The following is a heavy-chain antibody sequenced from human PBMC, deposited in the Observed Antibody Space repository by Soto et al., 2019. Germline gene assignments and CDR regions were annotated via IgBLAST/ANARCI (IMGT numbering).Heavy chain of an antibody. CDR3: ARGSSWYIYNWFDP. CDR2: INPSGGNT. CDR1: GYTFTSYA. Sequence: GASVKVSCKASGYTFTSYAMHRVRQAPGQRLEWMGLINPSGGNTKYAQKFQGRVTMTRDTSTSTVYMELSSLRSEDTAVYYCARGSSWYIYNWFDPWGQGTLVTVSS. D-gene: IGHD6-13*01. J-gene: IGHJ5*02. V-gene: IGHV1-46*01.